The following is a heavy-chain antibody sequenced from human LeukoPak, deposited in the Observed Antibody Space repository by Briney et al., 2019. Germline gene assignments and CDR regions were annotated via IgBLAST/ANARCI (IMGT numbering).Heavy chain of an antibody. CDR1: GVTLADST. CDR2: IDRSGSPV. V-gene: IGHV3-48*03. CDR3: ARRFDY. J-gene: IGHJ4*02. Sequence: GGSMRLSCAAPGVTLADSTTNLGSQAPGKGLEWISSIDRSGSPVYNADSLKGRFSISRDNAKNSLYLQLNSLRAEDTAVYYCARRFDYWGQGTLVTVS.